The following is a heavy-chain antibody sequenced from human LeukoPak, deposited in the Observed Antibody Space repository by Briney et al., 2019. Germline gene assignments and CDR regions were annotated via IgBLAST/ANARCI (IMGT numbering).Heavy chain of an antibody. V-gene: IGHV3-33*01. D-gene: IGHD3-10*01. CDR1: GFTFSSYG. J-gene: IGHJ6*02. Sequence: GGSLRLSCEASGFTFSSYGMHWVRQAPGKGLEWVAVIWYDGSNKYYADSVKGRFTISRDNSKNTLYLQMNSLRAEDTAVYNCARPALLWFGDAGMDVWGQGTTVTVSS. CDR3: ARPALLWFGDAGMDV. CDR2: IWYDGSNK.